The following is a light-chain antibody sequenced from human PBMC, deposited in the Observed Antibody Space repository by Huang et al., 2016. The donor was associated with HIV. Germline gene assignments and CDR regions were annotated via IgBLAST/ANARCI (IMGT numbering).Light chain of an antibody. J-gene: IGKJ4*01. CDR1: PHVTDA. CDR2: RAA. Sequence: IVLTQSPATLSLSPGERATLSCRASPHVTDALAWYRQKPGQATSLLIYRAANRATCTPARCSGSGSGTDFTLTIDSLEPEDFAIYYCQERIQWPRLTFGGGTKVEIK. CDR3: QERIQWPRLT. V-gene: IGKV3-11*01.